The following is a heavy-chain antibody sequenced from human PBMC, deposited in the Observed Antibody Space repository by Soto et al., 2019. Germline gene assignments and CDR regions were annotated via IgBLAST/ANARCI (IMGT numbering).Heavy chain of an antibody. CDR1: GYTLTDLS. Sequence: ASVKVSCKVSGYTLTDLSMQWVRQAPGKGLEWMGGFDPEDGETIYAQKFQGRVTITADESTSTAYMELSSLRSEDTALYYCAREGDWNSYGMDVWGQGTTVTVSS. CDR2: FDPEDGET. CDR3: AREGDWNSYGMDV. J-gene: IGHJ6*02. V-gene: IGHV1-24*01. D-gene: IGHD1-1*01.